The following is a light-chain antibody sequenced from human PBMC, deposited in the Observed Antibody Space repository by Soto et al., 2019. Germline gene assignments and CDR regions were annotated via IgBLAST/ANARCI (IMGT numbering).Light chain of an antibody. CDR1: SSDVGGYNY. V-gene: IGLV2-14*01. CDR2: DVT. Sequence: QSVLTQPASVSGSPGQSITISCTGTSSDVGGYNYVSWYQQHPGKAPKLMIYDVTHRSSGISDRFSGSKSGNTASLTISGLQSEDEADYYCSSYTSSSASVVFGGGTKLTVL. CDR3: SSYTSSSASVV. J-gene: IGLJ2*01.